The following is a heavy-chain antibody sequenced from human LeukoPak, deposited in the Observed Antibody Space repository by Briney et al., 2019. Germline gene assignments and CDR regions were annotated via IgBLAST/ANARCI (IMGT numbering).Heavy chain of an antibody. CDR2: ICGSGGST. D-gene: IGHD2-21*02. CDR1: GVTFSSYA. Sequence: GGSLRLSCAASGVTFSSYAMSWVRQAPGKGLEWVSAICGSGGSTYYADSVTGPSSISRDNSKHTLYLQINTLRAEDTAVYYCPTVKYPTHIVVVTATLVFDYWGQGTLVTVSS. J-gene: IGHJ4*02. CDR3: PTVKYPTHIVVVTATLVFDY. V-gene: IGHV3-23*01.